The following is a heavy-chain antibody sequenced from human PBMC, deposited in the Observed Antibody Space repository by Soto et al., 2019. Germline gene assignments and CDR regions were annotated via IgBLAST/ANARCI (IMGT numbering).Heavy chain of an antibody. CDR1: GYTFTSYA. D-gene: IGHD6-19*01. CDR3: ATGIAVAGTLFDY. J-gene: IGHJ4*02. Sequence: ASVKVSCKASGYTFTSYAMHWVRQAPGQRLEWMGWINAGNGNTKYSQKFQGRVTITRDTSASTAYMELRSLRSDDTAVYYCATGIAVAGTLFDYWGQGTLVTVSS. CDR2: INAGNGNT. V-gene: IGHV1-3*01.